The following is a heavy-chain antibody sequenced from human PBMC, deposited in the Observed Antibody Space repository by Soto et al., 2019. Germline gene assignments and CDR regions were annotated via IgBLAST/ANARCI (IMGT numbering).Heavy chain of an antibody. Sequence: PSETLSLTCTVSGGSTRSSNYQWVWIRQPPGKGLEWIGYMYNTGSTIYNPSLKSRVTISVDTSKNQFSLKLTSVTAADTAVYYCARGSLTAGYPPIDYWGQGTLVTVSS. V-gene: IGHV4-61*05. D-gene: IGHD3-9*01. CDR3: ARGSLTAGYPPIDY. J-gene: IGHJ4*02. CDR2: MYNTGST. CDR1: GGSTRSSNYQ.